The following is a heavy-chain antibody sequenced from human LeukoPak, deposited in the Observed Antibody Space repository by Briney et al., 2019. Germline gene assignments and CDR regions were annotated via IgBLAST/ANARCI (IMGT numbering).Heavy chain of an antibody. V-gene: IGHV3-7*01. CDR1: GFTFISYW. CDR2: IKQDGSEK. CDR3: ARDGPIAAGYYYGMDV. Sequence: GGPLRLSGAAPGFTFISYWMSWVRQAPGKGLEWVANIKQDGSEKYYVDSVKGRFTISRDNAKNSLYLQMNSLRAEDTAVYYCARDGPIAAGYYYGMDVWGQGTTVTVSS. J-gene: IGHJ6*02. D-gene: IGHD6-13*01.